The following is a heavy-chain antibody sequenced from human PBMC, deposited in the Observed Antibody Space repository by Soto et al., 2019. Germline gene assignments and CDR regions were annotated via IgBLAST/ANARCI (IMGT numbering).Heavy chain of an antibody. CDR3: ARVGHDILTGYQGENYYYYYMDV. CDR2: IYYSGST. CDR1: GGSISSYY. Sequence: TSETLSLTCTVSGGSISSYYWSWIRRPPGKGLEWIGYIYYSGSTNYNPSLKSRVTISVDTSKNQFSLKLSSVTAADTAVYYCARVGHDILTGYQGENYYYYYMDVWGKGTTVTVSS. D-gene: IGHD3-9*01. V-gene: IGHV4-59*01. J-gene: IGHJ6*03.